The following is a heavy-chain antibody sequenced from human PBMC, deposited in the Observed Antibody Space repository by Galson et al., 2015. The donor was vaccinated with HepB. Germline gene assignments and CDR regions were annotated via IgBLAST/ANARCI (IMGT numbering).Heavy chain of an antibody. CDR3: ARNGYSGYDSDYYYYYGMDV. V-gene: IGHV1-18*04. D-gene: IGHD5-12*01. Sequence: SVKVSCKASGSTFTSYGISWVRQAPGQGLEWMGCISAYNGYTKYAQKLQGRVTMTTDTSTSTAYMELRSLRSDDTAVYYCARNGYSGYDSDYYYYYGMDVWGQGTTVTVSS. J-gene: IGHJ6*02. CDR2: ISAYNGYT. CDR1: GSTFTSYG.